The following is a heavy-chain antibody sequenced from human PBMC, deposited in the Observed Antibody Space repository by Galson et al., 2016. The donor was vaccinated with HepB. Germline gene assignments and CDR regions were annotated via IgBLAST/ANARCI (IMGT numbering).Heavy chain of an antibody. D-gene: IGHD3-10*01. CDR1: GGSPSDYY. J-gene: IGHJ4*02. CDR3: ARNFGKTQGY. CDR2: INRDGTT. Sequence: ETLSLTCAVYGGSPSDYYWSWLRQPPGKGLDWIGEINRDGTTNYNPSLKRRVTISIDTSSNQFSLNLSSVTAADTAVYYCARNFGKTQGYWGQGTLVTVSS. V-gene: IGHV4-34*01.